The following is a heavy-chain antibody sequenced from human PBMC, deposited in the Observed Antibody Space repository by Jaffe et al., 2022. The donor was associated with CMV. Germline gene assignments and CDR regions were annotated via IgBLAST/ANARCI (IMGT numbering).Heavy chain of an antibody. CDR3: AKDSGRSGWYSLGSDAFDI. Sequence: QVQLVESGGGVVQPGRSLRLSCAASGFTFSSYGMHWVRQAPGKGLEWVAVISYDGSNKYYADSVKGRFTISRDNSKNTLYLQMNSLRAEDTAVYYCAKDSGRSGWYSLGSDAFDIWGQGTMVTVSS. J-gene: IGHJ3*02. V-gene: IGHV3-30*18. CDR1: GFTFSSYG. CDR2: ISYDGSNK. D-gene: IGHD6-19*01.